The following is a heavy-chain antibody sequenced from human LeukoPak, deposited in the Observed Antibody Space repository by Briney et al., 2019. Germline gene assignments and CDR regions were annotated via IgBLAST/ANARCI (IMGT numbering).Heavy chain of an antibody. CDR1: GGSISSSSYY. D-gene: IGHD3-3*01. J-gene: IGHJ5*02. CDR2: IYYSGST. V-gene: IGHV4-39*07. Sequence: SETLSLTCTVSGGSISSSSYYWGWIRQPPGKGLEWIGSIYYSGSTYYNPSLKSRVTISVDTSKNQFSLKLSSVTAADTAVYYCASPQTFWSGWSNWFDPWGQGTLVTVSS. CDR3: ASPQTFWSGWSNWFDP.